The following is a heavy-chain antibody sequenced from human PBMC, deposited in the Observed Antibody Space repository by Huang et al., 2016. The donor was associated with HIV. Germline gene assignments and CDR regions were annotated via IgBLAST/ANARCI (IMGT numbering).Heavy chain of an antibody. J-gene: IGHJ4*02. V-gene: IGHV3-30*18. CDR3: AKESRWYSDLDN. D-gene: IGHD2-15*01. CDR2: ISYDGSNG. Sequence: QVQLVESGGGVVQPGRSLRLFCLASGFTFNNFGMHWVRQAPGKGLEWVAVISYDGSNGRYSESVKGRFTSSRDNPMDTLYLQMNSLRPDDTAVYYCAKESRWYSDLDNWGQGTLVTVSS. CDR1: GFTFNNFG.